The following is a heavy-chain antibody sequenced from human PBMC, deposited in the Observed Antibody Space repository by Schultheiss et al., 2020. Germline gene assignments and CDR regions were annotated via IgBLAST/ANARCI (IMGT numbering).Heavy chain of an antibody. Sequence: SETLSLTCTVSGGSISSGGYYWSWIRQHPGKGLEWIGYIYYSGSTYYNPSLKSRVTISVDTSKNQFSLKLSSVTAADTAVYYCAREGYDFWSGYCDAFDIWGQGTMVTV. D-gene: IGHD3-3*01. J-gene: IGHJ3*02. CDR1: GGSISSGGYY. V-gene: IGHV4-31*03. CDR3: AREGYDFWSGYCDAFDI. CDR2: IYYSGST.